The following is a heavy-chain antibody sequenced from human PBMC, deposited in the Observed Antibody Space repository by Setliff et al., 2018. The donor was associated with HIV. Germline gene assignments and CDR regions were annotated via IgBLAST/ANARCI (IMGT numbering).Heavy chain of an antibody. D-gene: IGHD3-3*02. Sequence: ASVKVSCKASGYNFTDYDINWVRQATGPGLEWMGWMNPNNGNTGYAEKFQGRVTMTRDTSRSTAYMGLSSLKSDDTAVYYCARGTAPRPASVLEFLEWLFPNWFDPWGQGTLVTVSS. V-gene: IGHV1-8*02. CDR3: ARGTAPRPASVLEFLEWLFPNWFDP. J-gene: IGHJ5*02. CDR2: MNPNNGNT. CDR1: GYNFTDYD.